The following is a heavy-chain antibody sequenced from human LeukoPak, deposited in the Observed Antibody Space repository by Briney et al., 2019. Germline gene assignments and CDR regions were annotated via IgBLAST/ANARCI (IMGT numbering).Heavy chain of an antibody. D-gene: IGHD1-26*01. Sequence: EASVKVSCKASGYTFTGYYMHWVRQAPGQGLEWMGWINPNSGGTNYAQKFQGRVTMTRDTSISTAYMEPSRLRSDDTAVYYCARASGSYRPETDYWGQGTLVTVSS. CDR1: GYTFTGYY. CDR3: ARASGSYRPETDY. V-gene: IGHV1-2*02. CDR2: INPNSGGT. J-gene: IGHJ4*02.